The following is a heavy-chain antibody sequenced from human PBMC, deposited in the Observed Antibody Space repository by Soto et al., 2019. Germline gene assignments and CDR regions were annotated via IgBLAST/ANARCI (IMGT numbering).Heavy chain of an antibody. V-gene: IGHV1-18*04. D-gene: IGHD2-2*02. J-gene: IGHJ6*02. CDR2: IGVYNGKT. Sequence: QEQLVQSGGEVKKPGASVRVSCKASGYTFTKYGITWVRQAPGQGLEWMGWIGVYNGKTNYARKLQGRVIMTADTPASTAYMELRSLGSDDTAVYYCSRARYCTSPSGYNHYYYGMDIWGQGTTVSVSS. CDR3: SRARYCTSPSGYNHYYYGMDI. CDR1: GYTFTKYG.